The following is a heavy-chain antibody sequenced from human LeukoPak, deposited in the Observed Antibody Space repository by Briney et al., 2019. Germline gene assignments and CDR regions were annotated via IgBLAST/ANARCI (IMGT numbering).Heavy chain of an antibody. CDR1: GYTFTSYD. Sequence: GASVKVPCKASGYTFTSYDINWVRQATGQGLEWMGWMNPNSGNTGYAQKFQGRVTMTRNTSISTAYMELSSLRSEDTAVYYCARVGAYYDFWSGYYEVYYYYGMDVWGQGTTVTVSS. D-gene: IGHD3-3*01. J-gene: IGHJ6*02. CDR3: ARVGAYYDFWSGYYEVYYYYGMDV. CDR2: MNPNSGNT. V-gene: IGHV1-8*01.